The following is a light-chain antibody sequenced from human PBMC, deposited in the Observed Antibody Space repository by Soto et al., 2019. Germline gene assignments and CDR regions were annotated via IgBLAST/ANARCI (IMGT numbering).Light chain of an antibody. CDR2: GAS. Sequence: EIVLTQSPATLSFSPGERATLSCRASQSVSSYLAWYQQKPGQAPRLLIYGASTRATGIPARFSGSGSGTEFTLTIRSLQSEDFAVYYCQQYNNWPPWTFGQGTTVDIK. J-gene: IGKJ1*01. V-gene: IGKV3-15*01. CDR3: QQYNNWPPWT. CDR1: QSVSSY.